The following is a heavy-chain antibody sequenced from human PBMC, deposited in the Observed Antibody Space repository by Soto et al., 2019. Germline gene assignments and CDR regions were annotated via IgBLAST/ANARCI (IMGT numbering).Heavy chain of an antibody. D-gene: IGHD1-1*01. CDR3: ARGRYGDY. Sequence: QAHLVQSGPEVKKPGASVKVSCKGSGYIFTSYGIAWVRQAPGQGLEWMGWISAHNGNTNYAQKLQGRVTVTRDTSTSTAYMELRSLRYDDTAVYYCARGRYGDYWGQGALVTVSS. V-gene: IGHV1-18*01. J-gene: IGHJ4*02. CDR2: ISAHNGNT. CDR1: GYIFTSYG.